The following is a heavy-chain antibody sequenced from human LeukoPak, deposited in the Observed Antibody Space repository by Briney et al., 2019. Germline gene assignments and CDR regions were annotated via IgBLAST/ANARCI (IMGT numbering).Heavy chain of an antibody. CDR1: GFTVGRYE. CDR2: IGSSGSTM. Sequence: QAGGSLRLSWAAGGFTVGRYEMNWVRQARGKGLEWISYIGSSGSTMYYAESGKGRVTISRDNAKNSPYLQMNSLPAEATAIYYRASSRWYALDYWGQGTLVTVSS. V-gene: IGHV3-48*03. D-gene: IGHD6-13*01. CDR3: ASSRWYALDY. J-gene: IGHJ4*02.